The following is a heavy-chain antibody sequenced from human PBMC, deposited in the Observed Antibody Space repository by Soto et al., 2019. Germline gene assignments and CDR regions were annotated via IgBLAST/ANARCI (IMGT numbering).Heavy chain of an antibody. CDR2: IWYDGSNK. J-gene: IGHJ6*02. Sequence: QVQLVESGGGVVQPGRSLTLSCAASGFTFSSYGMHWVRQAPGEGLEWLTVIWYDGSNKYYADSVKGRFTISRDNSKNTLYLQMFSLRAGDTAVYYCAGDLQTHNYGLDVWGQGTTVTVSS. V-gene: IGHV3-33*01. CDR1: GFTFSSYG. CDR3: AGDLQTHNYGLDV.